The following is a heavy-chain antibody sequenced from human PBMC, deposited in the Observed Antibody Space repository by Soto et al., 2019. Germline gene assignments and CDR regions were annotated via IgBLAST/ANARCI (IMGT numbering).Heavy chain of an antibody. J-gene: IGHJ4*02. Sequence: SETLSLTCTVSGGSISSYYWSWIRQPPGKGLEWIGYIYYSGSTNYNPSLKSRVTISVDTSKNQFSLRLDSVTAAETALYRCARTCGGRGYFDSWGQGILVTVSS. D-gene: IGHD2-21*01. CDR1: GGSISSYY. CDR2: IYYSGST. V-gene: IGHV4-59*12. CDR3: ARTCGGRGYFDS.